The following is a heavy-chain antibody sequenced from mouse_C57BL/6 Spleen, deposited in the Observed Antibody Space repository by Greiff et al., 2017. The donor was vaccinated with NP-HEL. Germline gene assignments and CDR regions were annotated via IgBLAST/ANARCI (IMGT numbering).Heavy chain of an antibody. J-gene: IGHJ1*03. CDR3: ARGPLLLRYPSYWYFDV. CDR1: GFTFSDYY. D-gene: IGHD1-1*01. CDR2: INYDGSST. Sequence: EVHLVESEGGLVQPGSSMKLSCTASGFTFSDYYMAWVRQVPEKGLEWVANINYDGSSTYYLDSLKSRFILSRDNAKNILYLQMSNLKSEDTATEYCARGPLLLRYPSYWYFDVWGTGTTVTVSS. V-gene: IGHV5-16*01.